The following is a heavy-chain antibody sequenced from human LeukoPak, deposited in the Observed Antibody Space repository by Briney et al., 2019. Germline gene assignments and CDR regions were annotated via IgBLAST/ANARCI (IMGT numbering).Heavy chain of an antibody. CDR1: GGTFISYA. CDR2: IIPILGIA. Sequence: SVTVSFKGSGGTFISYAISWVGQAPGQGREWMGRIIPILGIANYAQKFQGGVTITTETSTSTAYMELRSLRSDDTAVYYCARDYAAAAGPWGQGTLVTVSS. CDR3: ARDYAAAAGP. J-gene: IGHJ4*02. D-gene: IGHD6-13*01. V-gene: IGHV1-69*04.